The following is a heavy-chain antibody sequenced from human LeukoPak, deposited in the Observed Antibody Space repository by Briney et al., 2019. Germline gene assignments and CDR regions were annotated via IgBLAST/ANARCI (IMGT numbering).Heavy chain of an antibody. CDR2: IRGSGDST. CDR1: GFTFNEYA. CDR3: ARDGGDYVPYYFDY. V-gene: IGHV3-23*01. Sequence: GGSLRLSCAASGFTFNEYAMSWVRQAPGKGLEWVSSIRGSGDSTYYADSVKGRFTISRDNSNNTLYLQMNSLRAEDTAVYYCARDGGDYVPYYFDYWGQGTLVTVSS. D-gene: IGHD4-17*01. J-gene: IGHJ4*02.